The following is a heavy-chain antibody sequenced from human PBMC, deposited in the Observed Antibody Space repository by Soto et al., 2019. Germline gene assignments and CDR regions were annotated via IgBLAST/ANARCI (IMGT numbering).Heavy chain of an antibody. J-gene: IGHJ4*02. CDR2: INSDGSST. CDR1: GFTFSSYW. CDR3: GRTRYSSGHYYFDY. Sequence: GESLKISCAASGFTFSSYWMHWVRQAPGKGLVWVSRINSDGSSTSYADSVKGRFTISRDNAKNTLYLHMNSLRAEDTAVYYCGRTRYSSGHYYFDYWGQGTLVTVSS. D-gene: IGHD6-19*01. V-gene: IGHV3-74*01.